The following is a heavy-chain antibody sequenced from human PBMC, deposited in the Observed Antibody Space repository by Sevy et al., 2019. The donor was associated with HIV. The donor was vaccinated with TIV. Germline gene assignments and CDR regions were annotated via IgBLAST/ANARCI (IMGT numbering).Heavy chain of an antibody. CDR1: GFTFSSYW. Sequence: GESLKISCAASGFTFSSYWMSWVRQAPGKGLEWVANIKQDGSEKYYVDSVKGRFTISRDNAKNSLYLQMNTLRAEDTAVYYCARERSAVAVLYFDYWGQGTLVTVSS. CDR2: IKQDGSEK. V-gene: IGHV3-7*01. D-gene: IGHD6-19*01. CDR3: ARERSAVAVLYFDY. J-gene: IGHJ4*02.